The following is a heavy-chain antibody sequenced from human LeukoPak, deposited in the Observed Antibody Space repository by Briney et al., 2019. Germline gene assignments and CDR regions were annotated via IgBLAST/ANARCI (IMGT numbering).Heavy chain of an antibody. D-gene: IGHD6-13*01. CDR1: GGSFSGYY. Sequence: PSETLSLTCAVYGGSFSGYYWSWIRQPPGKGLEWIGEINHSGSTNYNPSLKSRVTISVDTSKNQFSLKLSSVTAADTAVYYCARRPYSSSWYAGNWFDPWGQGTLVTVAS. V-gene: IGHV4-34*01. CDR2: INHSGST. J-gene: IGHJ5*02. CDR3: ARRPYSSSWYAGNWFDP.